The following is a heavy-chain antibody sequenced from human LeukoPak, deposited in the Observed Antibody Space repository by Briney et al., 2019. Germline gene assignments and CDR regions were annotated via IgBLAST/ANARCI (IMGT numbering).Heavy chain of an antibody. CDR1: GYTFTGYY. Sequence: ASAKVSCKASGYTFTGYYMHWVRQAPGQGLEWMGWINPNSGGTNYAQKFQGRVTMTRDTSISTAYMELSRLRSDDTAVYYCARSITMIVVDSHGGFDYWGQGTLVTVSS. V-gene: IGHV1-2*02. D-gene: IGHD3-22*01. CDR3: ARSITMIVVDSHGGFDY. J-gene: IGHJ4*02. CDR2: INPNSGGT.